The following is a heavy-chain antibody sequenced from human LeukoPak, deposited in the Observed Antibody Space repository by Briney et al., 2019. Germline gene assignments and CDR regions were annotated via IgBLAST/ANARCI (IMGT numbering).Heavy chain of an antibody. CDR1: GFTFSSYA. CDR3: ANDIDWNDYYGMDV. J-gene: IGHJ6*02. Sequence: GGSLRLSCAASGFTFSSYAMSWVRQAPGKGLEWVSAISGSGGSTYYADSVKGRFTISRDNSKNTLYLQMNSLRAEDTAVYYCANDIDWNDYYGMDVWGQGTTVTVSS. D-gene: IGHD1-1*01. V-gene: IGHV3-23*01. CDR2: ISGSGGST.